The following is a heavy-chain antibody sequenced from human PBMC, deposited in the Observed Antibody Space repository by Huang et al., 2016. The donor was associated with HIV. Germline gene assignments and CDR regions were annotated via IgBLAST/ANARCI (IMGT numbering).Heavy chain of an antibody. CDR1: TFTFGAYW. Sequence: VESGGRLVQPGGSIRLSCVGSTFTFGAYWMSWVRQSPGKGLGWVANIKQDEIEKDYVESVKGRFNISRDNAKKVLFLEMNNVRVEDTATYYCATKTAAMDIWGQGTTVTVS. J-gene: IGHJ6*02. CDR3: ATKTAAMDI. V-gene: IGHV3-7*01. CDR2: IKQDEIEK. D-gene: IGHD1-7*01.